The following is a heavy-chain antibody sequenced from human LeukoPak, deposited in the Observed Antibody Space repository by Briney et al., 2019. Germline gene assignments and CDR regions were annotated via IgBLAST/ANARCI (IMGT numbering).Heavy chain of an antibody. CDR3: TRMRPWFDP. J-gene: IGHJ5*02. CDR1: GGSFSGHY. Sequence: PSETLSLTCAVYGGSFSGHYWSWIRQPPGKGLEWIGEINHSGSTNYNPSLKSRVTISVDTSKNQFSLKLSSVTAADTAVYYCTRMRPWFDPWGQGALVTVSS. V-gene: IGHV4-34*01. CDR2: INHSGST.